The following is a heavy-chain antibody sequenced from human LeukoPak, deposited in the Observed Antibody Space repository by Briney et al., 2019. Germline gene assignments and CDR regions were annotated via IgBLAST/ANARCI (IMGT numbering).Heavy chain of an antibody. V-gene: IGHV3-9*01. J-gene: IGHJ4*02. CDR1: GFTFDDYA. CDR3: AKDGDSYGRYFDY. Sequence: GGSLRLSCAASGFTFDDYAMHWVRQAPGKGLAWVSGISWNSGSIGYADSVKGRFTISRDNAKNSLYLQMNSLRVEDTALYYCAKDGDSYGRYFDYWGQGTLVTVSS. D-gene: IGHD5-18*01. CDR2: ISWNSGSI.